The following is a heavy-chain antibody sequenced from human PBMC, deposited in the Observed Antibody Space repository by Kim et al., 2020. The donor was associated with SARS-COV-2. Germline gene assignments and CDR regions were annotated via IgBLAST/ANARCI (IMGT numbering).Heavy chain of an antibody. J-gene: IGHJ6*02. Sequence: SETLSLTCAVYGGSFSGYYWSWIRQPPGKGLEWIGEINHSGSTNYNPSLKSRVTISVDTSKNQFSLKLSSVTAADTAVYYCARGRMGDSSSSGLWSPRRNYYYYGMDVWGQGTTVTVSS. CDR3: ARGRMGDSSSSGLWSPRRNYYYYGMDV. CDR1: GGSFSGYY. V-gene: IGHV4-34*01. CDR2: INHSGST. D-gene: IGHD6-6*01.